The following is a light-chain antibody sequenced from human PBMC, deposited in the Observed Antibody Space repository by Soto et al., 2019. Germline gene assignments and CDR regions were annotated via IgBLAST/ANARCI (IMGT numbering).Light chain of an antibody. Sequence: QSALTQPASVSGSPGQSITISCTGTSSYVDGYNYVSWYQHHPGKAPRLMIYEVSNRPSGVSNRFSGSKSGSTASLTISGLQAEDEADYYCSSYTSISTLAFGTGTKLTVL. CDR3: SSYTSISTLA. CDR1: SSYVDGYNY. V-gene: IGLV2-14*01. J-gene: IGLJ1*01. CDR2: EVS.